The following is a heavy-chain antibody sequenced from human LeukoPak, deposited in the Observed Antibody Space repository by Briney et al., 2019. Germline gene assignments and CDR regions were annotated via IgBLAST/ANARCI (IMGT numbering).Heavy chain of an antibody. CDR3: ARGDYDSSGYSSPGYYGMDV. V-gene: IGHV4-31*03. CDR1: GGSISSGGYY. Sequence: PSETLSLTCTVSGGSISSGGYYWRWLRQHPGKGLEWIGYIYYSGSTYYNPSLKSRVTISVDTSKNQFSLKLSSVTAADTAVYYCARGDYDSSGYSSPGYYGMDVWGQGTTVTVSS. J-gene: IGHJ6*02. CDR2: IYYSGST. D-gene: IGHD3-22*01.